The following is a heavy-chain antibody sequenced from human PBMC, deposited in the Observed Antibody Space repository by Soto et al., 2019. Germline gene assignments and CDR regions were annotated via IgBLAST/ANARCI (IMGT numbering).Heavy chain of an antibody. V-gene: IGHV3-74*03. CDR2: LSSDGFGA. CDR3: ARDQWIQLDGSIPFDP. Sequence: WGSLRLSCAACGFSLSPYWMHWVRQVPGRGLEWVARLSSDGFGAAYADSVKGRFFISRDIATSTAYMELRSLRSDDTAVYYCARDQWIQLDGSIPFDPWGQGTLVTVSS. J-gene: IGHJ5*02. CDR1: GFSLSPYW. D-gene: IGHD5-18*01.